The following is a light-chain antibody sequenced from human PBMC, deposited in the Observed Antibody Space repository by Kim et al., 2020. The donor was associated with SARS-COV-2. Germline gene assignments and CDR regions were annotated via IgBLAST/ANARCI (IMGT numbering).Light chain of an antibody. CDR1: QSVSSNY. J-gene: IGKJ1*01. V-gene: IGKV3-20*01. CDR3: QQYGSSPWT. Sequence: DIVLTQSPGTLSLSPGERATLSCRASQSVSSNYLAWYQKKPGQAPRLLIYGASNRATGIPDRFSGSQSGTDFTLTISRLEPEDFAVYYCQQYGSSPWTFGQGTKLEIK. CDR2: GAS.